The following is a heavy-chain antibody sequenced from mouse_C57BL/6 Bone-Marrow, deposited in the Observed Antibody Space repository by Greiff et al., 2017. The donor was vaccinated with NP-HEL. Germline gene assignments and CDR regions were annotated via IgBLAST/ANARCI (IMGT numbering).Heavy chain of an antibody. CDR2: SRNKANDYTT. V-gene: IGHV7-1*01. Sequence: EVQVVESGGGLVQSGRSLRLSCATSGFTFSDFYMEWVRQAPGKGLEWIAASRNKANDYTTEYSASVKGRFIVSRDTSQSILYLQMNALRAEDTAIYYCARDDDPRTGTGFAYWGQGTLVTVSA. CDR3: ARDDDPRTGTGFAY. J-gene: IGHJ3*01. CDR1: GFTFSDFY. D-gene: IGHD4-1*01.